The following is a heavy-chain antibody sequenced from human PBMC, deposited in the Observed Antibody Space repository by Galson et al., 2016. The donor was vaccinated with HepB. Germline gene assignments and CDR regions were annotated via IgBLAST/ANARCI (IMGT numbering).Heavy chain of an antibody. CDR2: INPDGSQT. CDR3: ARDPMRFAFDL. J-gene: IGHJ3*01. CDR1: GFTLRTSG. Sequence: SLRLSCAASGFTLRTSGMSWVRQPPGKGPEWVANINPDGSQTYYVDSVKGRFNISKDNAKNSLYLRMNSLRADDTAVYYCARDPMRFAFDLWGQGTMVTVSP. V-gene: IGHV3-7*01.